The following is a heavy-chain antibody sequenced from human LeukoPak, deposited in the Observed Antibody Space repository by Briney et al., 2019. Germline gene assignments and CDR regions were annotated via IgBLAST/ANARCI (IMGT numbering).Heavy chain of an antibody. V-gene: IGHV3-30*03. D-gene: IGHD6-13*01. J-gene: IGHJ4*02. CDR2: ISYDGNDK. CDR3: ARDAGTWGYGYNFDY. CDR1: GFTLRSYG. Sequence: GRSLILSCAASGFTLRSYGMHWVRQAPGKGLEWVAVISYDGNDKYYADSLRGRFTISRDNSKNTLYLQMNSLRAEDTAVYYCARDAGTWGYGYNFDYWGQGTLVSVSS.